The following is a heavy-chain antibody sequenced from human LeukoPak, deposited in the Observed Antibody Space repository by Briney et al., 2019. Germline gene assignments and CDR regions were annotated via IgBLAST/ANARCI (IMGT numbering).Heavy chain of an antibody. D-gene: IGHD2-15*01. J-gene: IGHJ6*02. CDR1: GFTFSSYA. V-gene: IGHV3-30-3*01. CDR2: ISYDGSNK. Sequence: PGGSLRLSCAASGFTFSSYAMHWVRQAPGKGLEWVAVISYDGSNKYYADSVKGRFTISRDNSKNTLYLQMNSQRAEDTAVYYCARDDCSGGSCYLVRGMDVWGQGTTVTVSS. CDR3: ARDDCSGGSCYLVRGMDV.